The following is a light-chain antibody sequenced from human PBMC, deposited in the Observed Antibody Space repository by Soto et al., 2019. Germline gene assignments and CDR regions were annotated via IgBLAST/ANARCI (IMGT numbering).Light chain of an antibody. CDR2: AVS. CDR1: QGISSY. Sequence: DIQLTQSPSFLSASVGDRVTITCRASQGISSYFAWYQQKPGKAPKHLIYAVSTLQSGVPSRFSGSASGTEFTLTISSLQPEDFATYYCQQLYSYRLTFGGGTKVEIK. CDR3: QQLYSYRLT. J-gene: IGKJ4*01. V-gene: IGKV1-9*01.